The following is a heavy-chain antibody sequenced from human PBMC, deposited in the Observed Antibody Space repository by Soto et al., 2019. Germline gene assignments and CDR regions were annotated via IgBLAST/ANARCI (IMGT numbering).Heavy chain of an antibody. Sequence: QVQLVESGGGLVKPGGSLRLSCGASGFTITDYYMSWIRQAPGKGLEWVSHISSVGTTIYYADSVKGRFSISMDNAKNSLYLQMNSLRAEDTAVYYCARDQEGSGSHWLGYNYYAMDVWGQGTTVTVSS. CDR2: ISSVGTTI. D-gene: IGHD3-10*01. CDR1: GFTITDYY. CDR3: ARDQEGSGSHWLGYNYYAMDV. J-gene: IGHJ6*02. V-gene: IGHV3-11*01.